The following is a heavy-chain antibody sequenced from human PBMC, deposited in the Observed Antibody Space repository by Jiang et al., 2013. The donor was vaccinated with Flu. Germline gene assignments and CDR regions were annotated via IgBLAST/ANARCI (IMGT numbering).Heavy chain of an antibody. CDR1: GGSISNYY. CDR3: ARSPGYYFDY. D-gene: IGHD1-14*01. CDR2: IYSSGST. J-gene: IGHJ4*02. Sequence: GSGLVKPSETLSLTCTVSGGSISNYYWSWIRQPPGKGLEWIGYIYSSGSTVYNPSLNSRVTISVDTSKNQVSLKLSSVTAADTAVYYCARSPGYYFDYWGQGNLVTVSS. V-gene: IGHV4-59*01.